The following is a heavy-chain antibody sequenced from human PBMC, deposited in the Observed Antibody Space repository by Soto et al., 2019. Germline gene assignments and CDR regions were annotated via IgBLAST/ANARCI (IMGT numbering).Heavy chain of an antibody. J-gene: IGHJ4*02. CDR1: GFTFSSYT. CDR3: AREGAVVGTAFDY. V-gene: IGHV3-30-3*01. Sequence: QVQLVESGGGVVQPGRSLRLSCAASGFTFSSYTMHWVRQAPGKGLEWVAVMSYDGSFQYYADSVKGRFTISRDSFKNTLFLQMDSLRAEDTAVYYCAREGAVVGTAFDYWGQGTLVTVSS. CDR2: MSYDGSFQ. D-gene: IGHD6-19*01.